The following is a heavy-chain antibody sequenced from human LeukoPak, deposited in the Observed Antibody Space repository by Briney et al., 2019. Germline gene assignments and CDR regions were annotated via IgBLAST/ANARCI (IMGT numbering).Heavy chain of an antibody. D-gene: IGHD3-22*01. CDR2: ISGGGVNT. V-gene: IGHV3-23*01. CDR3: AKTLGYSGYFSP. J-gene: IGHJ5*02. Sequence: PGGSLRLSCAASGFTFSSYAMTWVRQAPGKGLEWVSAISGGGVNTYYADSVKGRFTISRDNSKNMLYLQMNSLRAEDTAVYYCAKTLGYSGYFSPWGQGTLVTVSS. CDR1: GFTFSSYA.